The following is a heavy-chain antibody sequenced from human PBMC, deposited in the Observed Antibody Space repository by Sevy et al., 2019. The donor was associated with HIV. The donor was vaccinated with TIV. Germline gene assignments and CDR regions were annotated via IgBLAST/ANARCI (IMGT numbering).Heavy chain of an antibody. CDR1: GFTFSSYW. J-gene: IGHJ4*02. D-gene: IGHD6-13*01. CDR2: IKQDGSEK. Sequence: GEALKISCAASGFTFSSYWMSWVRQAPGKGLEWVANIKQDGSEKYYVDSVKGRFTISRDNAKNSLYLQMNSLRAEDTAVYYCARTIEAASSYWGQGTLVTVSS. CDR3: ARTIEAASSY. V-gene: IGHV3-7*01.